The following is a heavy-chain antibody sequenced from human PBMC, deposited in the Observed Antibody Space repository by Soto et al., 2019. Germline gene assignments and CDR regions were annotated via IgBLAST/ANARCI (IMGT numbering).Heavy chain of an antibody. CDR3: ARSLRYFDWLPW. J-gene: IGHJ4*02. CDR1: GCTFSSYT. Sequence: SVKVSCKASGCTFSSYTISWVRQAPGQGLEWMGRIIPILGIANYAQKFQGRVTITADKSTSTAYMELSSLRSEDTAVYYCARSLRYFDWLPWWGQGTLVTVSS. V-gene: IGHV1-69*02. CDR2: IIPILGIA. D-gene: IGHD3-9*01.